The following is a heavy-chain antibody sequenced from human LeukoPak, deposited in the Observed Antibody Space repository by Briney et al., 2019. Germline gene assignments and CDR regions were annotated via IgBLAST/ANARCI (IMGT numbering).Heavy chain of an antibody. CDR2: ISGSAEKT. CDR3: AKLGGYYDNSASRYFDY. D-gene: IGHD3-22*01. Sequence: GGSLRLSCAASGFAFSSHAMTWVRQAPGKGLEWVSSISGSAEKTYYADSVKGRFTISRDSSQKILNLQMNSLRADDTAVYYCAKLGGYYDNSASRYFDYWGQGTLVTVSS. CDR1: GFAFSSHA. V-gene: IGHV3-23*01. J-gene: IGHJ4*02.